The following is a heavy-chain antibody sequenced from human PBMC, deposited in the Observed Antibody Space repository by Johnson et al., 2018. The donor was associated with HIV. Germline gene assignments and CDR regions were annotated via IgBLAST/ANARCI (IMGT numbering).Heavy chain of an antibody. Sequence: VQLVESGGGLVQPGRSMRLSCAASGFTFDDYAMHWVRQAPGKGLEWVSGISWNGGSIGYADSVKGRFTISRDNAKSSLFLQMNGLGPEDTAVYYCAKDGRDDLRAFDIWGQGTMVTVSS. V-gene: IGHV3-9*01. CDR3: AKDGRDDLRAFDI. CDR1: GFTFDDYA. J-gene: IGHJ3*02. D-gene: IGHD5-24*01. CDR2: ISWNGGSI.